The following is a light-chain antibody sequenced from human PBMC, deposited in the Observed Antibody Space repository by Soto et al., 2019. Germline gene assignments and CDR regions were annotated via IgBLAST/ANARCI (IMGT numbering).Light chain of an antibody. CDR1: KLGDKY. V-gene: IGLV3-1*01. J-gene: IGLJ1*01. CDR3: QAWDSSTGV. Sequence: SYELTQPPSVSVSPGQTARITCSGDKLGDKYASWYQQKPGQSPVLVIYQDSKRPSGIPERFSGSNSGNTATLTISGTQAMDEADYYCQAWDSSTGVFGTGTKVTVL. CDR2: QDS.